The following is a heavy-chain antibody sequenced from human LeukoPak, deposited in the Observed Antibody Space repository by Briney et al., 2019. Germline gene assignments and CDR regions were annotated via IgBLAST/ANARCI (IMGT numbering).Heavy chain of an antibody. CDR3: ARADSSSWYYSGGFFDY. J-gene: IGHJ4*02. Sequence: SVKVSCEASGGTFSSYAISWVRQAPGQGLEWMGRIIPIFGTANYAQKFQGRVTITTDESTSTAYMELSSLRSEDTAVYYCARADSSSWYYSGGFFDYWGQGTLVTVSS. V-gene: IGHV1-69*05. CDR2: IIPIFGTA. CDR1: GGTFSSYA. D-gene: IGHD6-13*01.